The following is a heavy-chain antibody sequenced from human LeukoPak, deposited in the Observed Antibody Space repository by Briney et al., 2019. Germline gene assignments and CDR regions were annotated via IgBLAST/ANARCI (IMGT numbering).Heavy chain of an antibody. D-gene: IGHD2-2*01. Sequence: SETLSLTCSVSGGSISSYRCSWIRQPAGKGLEWLGRMYASGSTNFNPSLKSRVTMSVDTSKNQFSLNLSSVTAADTAVYYCARDMGVSQRYWYFDLWGPGTLVTVSS. J-gene: IGHJ2*01. CDR2: MYASGST. CDR3: ARDMGVSQRYWYFDL. CDR1: GGSISSYR. V-gene: IGHV4-4*07.